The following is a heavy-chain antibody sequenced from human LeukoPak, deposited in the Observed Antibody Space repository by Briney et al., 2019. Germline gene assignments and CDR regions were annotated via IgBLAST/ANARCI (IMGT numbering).Heavy chain of an antibody. J-gene: IGHJ4*02. CDR2: ISSSSSTI. Sequence: PGGSLRLSCAASGFTVSSNYMSWVRQAPGKGLEWVSYISSSSSTIYYADSVKGRFTISRDNAKNSLYLQMNSLRAEDTAVYYCARVSNTLDYWGQGTLVTVSS. D-gene: IGHD3-3*02. CDR1: GFTVSSNY. V-gene: IGHV3-48*01. CDR3: ARVSNTLDY.